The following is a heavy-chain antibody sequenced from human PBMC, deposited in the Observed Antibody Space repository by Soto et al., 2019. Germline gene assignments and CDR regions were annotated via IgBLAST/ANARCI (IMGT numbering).Heavy chain of an antibody. D-gene: IGHD4-17*01. V-gene: IGHV4-34*01. CDR2: INHSGST. CDR3: AGRTTDYGDDY. J-gene: IGHJ4*02. Sequence: PSETLSLTCAVYGGSFSGYYWSWIRQPPGKGLEWIGEINHSGSTNYNPSLKSRVTISVDTSKNQFSLKLSSVTAADTAVYYCAGRTTDYGDDYWGQGTLVTVSS. CDR1: GGSFSGYY.